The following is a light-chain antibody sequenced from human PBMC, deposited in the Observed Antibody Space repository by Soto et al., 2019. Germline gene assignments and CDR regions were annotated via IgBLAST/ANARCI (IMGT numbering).Light chain of an antibody. J-gene: IGKJ5*01. V-gene: IGKV1-9*01. CDR1: QDISSF. Sequence: DIQMTQSPSSVSASVGDRVTITCRASQDISSFLAWYQQKPGTAPKLLIYAASTLQSGVPSRFSGSGSGTDFTLTISSLQPEDFATYFCQQLNSYPLTFGQGTRLEI. CDR2: AAS. CDR3: QQLNSYPLT.